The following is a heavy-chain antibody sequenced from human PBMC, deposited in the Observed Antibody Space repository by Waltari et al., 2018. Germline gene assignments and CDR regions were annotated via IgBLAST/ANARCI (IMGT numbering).Heavy chain of an antibody. CDR1: GFTFSGYS. V-gene: IGHV3-21*01. Sequence: EVQLVESGGGLVKPGGSLRLSCAASGFTFSGYSMNWVRQAPGKGLEWVSSISTTSAYICYADSVKGRFTVSRDNAKKSLYLQMNTLRAEDAAVYYCARDRGTTARPLDNWGQGTLVIVSS. CDR3: ARDRGTTARPLDN. CDR2: ISTTSAYI. J-gene: IGHJ4*02. D-gene: IGHD2-21*02.